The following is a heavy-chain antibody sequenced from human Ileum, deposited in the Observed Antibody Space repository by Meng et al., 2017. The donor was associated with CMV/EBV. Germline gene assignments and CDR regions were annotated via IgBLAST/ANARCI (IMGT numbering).Heavy chain of an antibody. CDR2: IYHGGST. Sequence: QGQLQGPGPVLLKPSETLSLTCTVSGDPITSFYWSWIRQPAGKALEWIGRIYHGGSTNYNPSLKSRVTLSVDTSKNQFSMRLTSVTAADTAVYYCARGPGGFGDFNFDYWGQGTLVTVSS. D-gene: IGHD3-16*01. CDR1: GDPITSFY. V-gene: IGHV4-4*07. J-gene: IGHJ4*02. CDR3: ARGPGGFGDFNFDY.